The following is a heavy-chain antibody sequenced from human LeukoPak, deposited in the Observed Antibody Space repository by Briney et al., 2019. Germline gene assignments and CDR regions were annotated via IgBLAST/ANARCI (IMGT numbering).Heavy chain of an antibody. J-gene: IGHJ5*02. CDR1: GGSISSYY. D-gene: IGHD5-24*01. CDR2: IYYSGST. Sequence: SETLSLTCTVSGGSISSYYWSWIRQPPGKGLEWIGYIYYSGSTDYNPSLKSRVTISVDTSKNQFSLKLSSVTAADTAVYYCARVLGGDGYNPGWFDPWGQGTLVTVSS. CDR3: ARVLGGDGYNPGWFDP. V-gene: IGHV4-59*01.